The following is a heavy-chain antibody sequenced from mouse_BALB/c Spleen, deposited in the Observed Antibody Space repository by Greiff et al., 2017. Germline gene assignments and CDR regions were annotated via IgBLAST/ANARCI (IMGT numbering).Heavy chain of an antibody. D-gene: IGHD2-2*01. CDR1: GYSITSGYY. CDR3: ARESGYDGFAY. J-gene: IGHJ3*01. V-gene: IGHV3-6*02. Sequence: EVKLVESGPGLVKPSQSLSLTCSVTGYSITSGYYWNWIRQFPGNKLEWMGYISYDGSNNYNPSLKNRISITRDTSKNQFFLKLNSVTTEDTATYYCARESGYDGFAYWGQGTLVTVSA. CDR2: ISYDGSN.